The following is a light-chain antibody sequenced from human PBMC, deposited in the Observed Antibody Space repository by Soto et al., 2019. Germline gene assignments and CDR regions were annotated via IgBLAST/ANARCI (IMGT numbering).Light chain of an antibody. Sequence: DIQMNQSPSSLSASVGDRVTITCRASQSILSWLDWYQQKPGKAPKLLIYKASSLESGVPSRFSGSGSGTEFTLTISSLQPDDSATYYCQQYDSFSWTFGQGTKVEVK. V-gene: IGKV1-5*03. CDR3: QQYDSFSWT. J-gene: IGKJ1*01. CDR1: QSILSW. CDR2: KAS.